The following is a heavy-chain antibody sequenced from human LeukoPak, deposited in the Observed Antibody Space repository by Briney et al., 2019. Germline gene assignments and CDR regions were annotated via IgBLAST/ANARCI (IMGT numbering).Heavy chain of an antibody. CDR2: IYPGDSDT. Sequence: GESLKISCKGSRYSFTGYWIGWVRQMPGKGLEWMGIIYPGDSDTRYSPSFQGQVTISADKSISTAYLQWDSLKPSDTAIYYCARGGHRTYDYWGQGTLVTVSS. CDR1: RYSFTGYW. D-gene: IGHD1-1*01. V-gene: IGHV5-51*01. CDR3: ARGGHRTYDY. J-gene: IGHJ4*02.